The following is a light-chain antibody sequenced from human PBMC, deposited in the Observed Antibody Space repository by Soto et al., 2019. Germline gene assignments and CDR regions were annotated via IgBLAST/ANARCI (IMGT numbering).Light chain of an antibody. J-gene: IGKJ1*01. CDR2: GAS. CDR1: QSVSSSY. Sequence: EIVLTQSPGTLSLSPGERATLSCRASQSVSSSYLAWYQQKPGQAPRLLIYGASSRATGIPDRFSGSGSDTDFTLTISRLEPEDFAVYYCQQYGSSPKTFGQGTKVDNK. CDR3: QQYGSSPKT. V-gene: IGKV3-20*01.